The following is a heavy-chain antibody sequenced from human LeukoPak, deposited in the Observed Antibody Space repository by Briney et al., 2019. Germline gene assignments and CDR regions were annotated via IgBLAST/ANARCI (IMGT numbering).Heavy chain of an antibody. CDR1: GGSISSSSYY. D-gene: IGHD3-10*01. CDR3: ARGRITMVRGVIGYFQH. Sequence: PSETLSLTCTVSGGSISSSSYYWGWIRQPPGKGLEWIGSIYYSGSTYYNPSLKSRVTISVDTSKNQFSLKLSSVTAADTAVYYCARGRITMVRGVIGYFQHWGQGTLVTVSS. J-gene: IGHJ1*01. V-gene: IGHV4-39*07. CDR2: IYYSGST.